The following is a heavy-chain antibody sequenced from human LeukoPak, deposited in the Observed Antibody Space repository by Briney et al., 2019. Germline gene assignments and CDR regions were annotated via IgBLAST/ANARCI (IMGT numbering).Heavy chain of an antibody. J-gene: IGHJ4*02. Sequence: ASVKVSCKASGYTFPSYAMHWVRQAPGQGLEWMGWINTKTDNPTYAQGFTGRFVFSLDTSVSTAYLQISSLKAEDTAVYYCASPAAPGTTGLDNWGQGTLVIVSS. D-gene: IGHD6-13*01. V-gene: IGHV7-4-1*02. CDR3: ASPAAPGTTGLDN. CDR2: INTKTDNP. CDR1: GYTFPSYA.